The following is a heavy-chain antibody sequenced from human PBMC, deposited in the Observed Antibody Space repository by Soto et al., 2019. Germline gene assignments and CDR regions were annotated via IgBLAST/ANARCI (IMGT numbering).Heavy chain of an antibody. Sequence: QVQLVQSGAEVKKPGSSVKVSCKASGGTFSSYAISWVRQAPGQGLEWMGGIIPIFGTNYAQKFQGRVTMTEDESTSTAYMELSSLRSEDTAVYYCARRASGNLPLRQGMDVWGQGTTVTVSS. CDR1: GGTFSSYA. CDR2: IIPIFGT. V-gene: IGHV1-69*12. J-gene: IGHJ6*02. CDR3: ARRASGNLPLRQGMDV. D-gene: IGHD6-25*01.